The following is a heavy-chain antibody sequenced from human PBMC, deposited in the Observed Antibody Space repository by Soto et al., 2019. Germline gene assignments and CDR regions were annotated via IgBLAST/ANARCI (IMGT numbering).Heavy chain of an antibody. Sequence: GGSLRLSCAASGFTFSSYAMSWVRQAPGKGLEWVSAISGSGGSTYYADSVKGRFTISRDNSKNTLYLQMNSLRAEDTAVYYCAKDNVLLWFGELLVHDAFDIWGQGTMVTVSS. V-gene: IGHV3-23*01. J-gene: IGHJ3*02. D-gene: IGHD3-10*01. CDR1: GFTFSSYA. CDR3: AKDNVLLWFGELLVHDAFDI. CDR2: ISGSGGST.